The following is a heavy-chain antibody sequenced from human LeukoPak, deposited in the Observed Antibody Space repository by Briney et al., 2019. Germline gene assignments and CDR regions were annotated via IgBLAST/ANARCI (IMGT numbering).Heavy chain of an antibody. J-gene: IGHJ4*02. Sequence: SQTLSLTCTVSGGSISSGGYYWSWIRQHPGKGLEWIGYIYYSGSTYYNPSLKGRVTISVDTSKNQFSLKLSSVTAADTAVYYCARGYVYYDSSGPPDYWGQGTLVTVSS. CDR3: ARGYVYYDSSGPPDY. D-gene: IGHD3-22*01. CDR2: IYYSGST. V-gene: IGHV4-31*03. CDR1: GGSISSGGYY.